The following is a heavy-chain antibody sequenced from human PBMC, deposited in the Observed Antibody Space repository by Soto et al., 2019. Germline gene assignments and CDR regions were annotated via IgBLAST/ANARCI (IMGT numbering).Heavy chain of an antibody. D-gene: IGHD2-15*01. CDR2: IYHSGST. Sequence: SETLSLTCAVSSGSISSSNWWSWVRQPPGKGLEWIGEIYHSGSTNYNPSLKSRVTISVDKSKNQFSLKLSSVTAADTAVYYCARATLLLGYCSGGSCYGYYYMDVWGKGTTVTVSS. J-gene: IGHJ6*03. CDR1: SGSISSSNW. V-gene: IGHV4-4*02. CDR3: ARATLLLGYCSGGSCYGYYYMDV.